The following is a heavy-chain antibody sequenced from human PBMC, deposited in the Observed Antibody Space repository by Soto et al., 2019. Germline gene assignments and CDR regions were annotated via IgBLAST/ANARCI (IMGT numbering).Heavy chain of an antibody. CDR3: AGTYYDSSGYKYLDY. D-gene: IGHD3-22*01. J-gene: IGHJ4*02. V-gene: IGHV4-59*08. CDR2: IYYSGST. CDR1: GGSINSYY. Sequence: SETLSLTCTVSGGSINSYYWSWIRQPPGKGLEWIGYIYYSGSTNYNPSLKSRVTISVDTSKNQFSLKLSSVTAADTAVYYCAGTYYDSSGYKYLDYWGQGTLVTVSS.